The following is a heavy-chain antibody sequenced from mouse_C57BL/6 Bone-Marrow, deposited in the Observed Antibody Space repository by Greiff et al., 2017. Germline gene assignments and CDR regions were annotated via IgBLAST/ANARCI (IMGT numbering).Heavy chain of an antibody. V-gene: IGHV5-16*01. CDR1: GFTFSDYY. J-gene: IGHJ1*03. Sequence: EVQLVESEGGLVQPGSSMKLSCTASGFTFSDYYMAWVRQVPEKGLEWVANINYDGSSTYYLDSLKSRFIISRDNAKNVLYLQMSSLKSEDTATYYCARDKEGYYEGVDWYFDVWGTGTTVTVSS. CDR2: INYDGSST. D-gene: IGHD2-3*01. CDR3: ARDKEGYYEGVDWYFDV.